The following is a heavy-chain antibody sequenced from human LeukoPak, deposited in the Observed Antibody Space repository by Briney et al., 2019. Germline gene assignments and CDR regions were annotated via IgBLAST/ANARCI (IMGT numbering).Heavy chain of an antibody. CDR1: GFTFSSYA. D-gene: IGHD1-26*01. Sequence: GGSLRLSCAASGFTFSSYAMSWVRQAPGKGLEWVSYISSSGSTIYYADSVKGRFTISRDNAKNSLYLQMNSLRAEDTAVYYCAREDRWELLAGFDYWGQGTLVTVSS. J-gene: IGHJ4*02. CDR3: AREDRWELLAGFDY. V-gene: IGHV3-48*03. CDR2: ISSSGSTI.